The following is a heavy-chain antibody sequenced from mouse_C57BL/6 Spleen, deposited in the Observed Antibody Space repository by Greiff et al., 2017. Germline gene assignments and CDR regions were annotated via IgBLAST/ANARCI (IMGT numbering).Heavy chain of an antibody. J-gene: IGHJ4*01. CDR1: GYTFTDYY. V-gene: IGHV1-26*01. Sequence: EVQLQQSGPELVKPGASVKISCKASGYTFTDYYMNWVKQSHGKSLEWIGDINPNNGGTSYNQKFKGKATLTVDKSSSTAYMELRSLTSEDSAVYYCGREKGAMDYWGQGTSVTVSS. CDR2: INPNNGGT. CDR3: GREKGAMDY.